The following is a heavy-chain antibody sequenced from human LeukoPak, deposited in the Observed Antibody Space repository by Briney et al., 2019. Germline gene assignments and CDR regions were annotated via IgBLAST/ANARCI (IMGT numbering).Heavy chain of an antibody. D-gene: IGHD2-2*01. Sequence: GRSLRLSCAGSGFIFNNYAMHWVRQPPGKGLEWVSGISWNSGSIDYADSVKGRFTISRDNAKNTVYLQMNNLRAEDTAVYYCVSFYETYWGRGTLVTVSS. CDR1: GFIFNNYA. CDR3: VSFYETY. V-gene: IGHV3-9*01. J-gene: IGHJ4*02. CDR2: ISWNSGSI.